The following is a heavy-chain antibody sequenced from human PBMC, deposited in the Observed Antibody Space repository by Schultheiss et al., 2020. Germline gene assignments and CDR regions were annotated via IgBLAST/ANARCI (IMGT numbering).Heavy chain of an antibody. V-gene: IGHV3-33*08. Sequence: GGSLRLSCAASGFTFSSYGMHWVRQAPGKGLEWVAVIWYDGSNKYYADSVKGRFTISRDNSKNTLYLQMNSLRAEDTAVYYCARDLSALPNFSSSWSPGIWGQGTMVTVSS. J-gene: IGHJ3*02. CDR3: ARDLSALPNFSSSWSPGI. D-gene: IGHD6-13*01. CDR1: GFTFSSYG. CDR2: IWYDGSNK.